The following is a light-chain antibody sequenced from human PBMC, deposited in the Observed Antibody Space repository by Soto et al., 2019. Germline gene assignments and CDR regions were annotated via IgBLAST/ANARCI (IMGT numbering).Light chain of an antibody. CDR3: SSYAGSNIFV. CDR2: EVS. V-gene: IGLV2-8*01. CDR1: SSDVGGYNY. J-gene: IGLJ1*01. Sequence: QSALTQPPSASGSPGQSVTISCTGTSSDVGGYNYVSWYQHHPGKAPKVMIYEVSKWPSGVPDRFSGSKSGNTASLTVSGLQADDEADYYCSSYAGSNIFVFGTGTKLTVL.